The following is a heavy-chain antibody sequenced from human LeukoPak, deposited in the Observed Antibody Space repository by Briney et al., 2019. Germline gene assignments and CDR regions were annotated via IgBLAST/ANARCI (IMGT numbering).Heavy chain of an antibody. J-gene: IGHJ4*02. CDR2: IYYSGST. CDR3: ARDRSGYNDFDY. D-gene: IGHD1-1*01. CDR1: GGSISSGGYY. Sequence: SETLSLTCTVSGGSISSGGYYWSWIRQHPGKGLEWIGYIYYSGSTYYNPSLKSRITISVDTSKNQFSLRLNSVTAADTAVYYCARDRSGYNDFDYWGQGTLVTVSS. V-gene: IGHV4-31*03.